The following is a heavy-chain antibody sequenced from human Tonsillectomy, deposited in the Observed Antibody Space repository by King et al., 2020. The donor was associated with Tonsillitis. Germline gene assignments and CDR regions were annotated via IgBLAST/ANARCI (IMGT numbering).Heavy chain of an antibody. J-gene: IGHJ3*02. CDR1: GFTFSSYW. CDR3: ARVCPTTFVGVVAPGDVVFDI. V-gene: IGHV3-74*01. CDR2: INSDGSST. Sequence: VQLVESGGGLVQPGGSLRLSCAASGFTFSSYWMHWVRQAPGKGLVWVSRINSDGSSTSYADSVKGRFTISRDNAKNTLYLQMNSLRAEDTAVYYCARVCPTTFVGVVAPGDVVFDIWGKGKLATVFS. D-gene: IGHD3-16*01.